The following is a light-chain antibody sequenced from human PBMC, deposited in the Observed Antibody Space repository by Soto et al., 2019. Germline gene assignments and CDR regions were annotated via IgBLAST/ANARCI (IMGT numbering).Light chain of an antibody. J-gene: IGLJ3*02. Sequence: HSVLTQPASVSGSPGQSITISCTGTSSDVGSYNLVSWYQQHPGKAPKLMIYEVSKRPSGVSNRFSGSKSGNTASLTISGLQAEDEADYYCCSYAGSSPLFGGGTKVT. V-gene: IGLV2-23*02. CDR2: EVS. CDR1: SSDVGSYNL. CDR3: CSYAGSSPL.